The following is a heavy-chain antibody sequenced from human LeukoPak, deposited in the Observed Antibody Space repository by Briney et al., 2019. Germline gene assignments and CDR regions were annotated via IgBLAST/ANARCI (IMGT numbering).Heavy chain of an antibody. D-gene: IGHD2-2*01. Sequence: GGSLRLSCAASGFTFSSYSMTWVRQAPGKGLEWVSYISSSSSTIYYADSVKGRFTISRDNAKNSLYLQMNSLRDEDTAVYYCTRDQGLGYCSSTSCPGYYYYGMDVWGQGTTVTVSS. V-gene: IGHV3-48*02. J-gene: IGHJ6*02. CDR1: GFTFSSYS. CDR2: ISSSSSTI. CDR3: TRDQGLGYCSSTSCPGYYYYGMDV.